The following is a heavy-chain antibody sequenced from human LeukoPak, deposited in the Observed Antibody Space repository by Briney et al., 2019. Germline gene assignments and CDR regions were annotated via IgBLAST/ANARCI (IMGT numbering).Heavy chain of an antibody. V-gene: IGHV4-39*01. Sequence: SETLSLTCIVSGVSLRFDDLSWGWIPQTPGKGLEWVVGLYYRGRAYYNPSLKSRVSISLYTSKNQFSLKPRALTAPDTAIYYCARHCLGDSSRAYYYYSYRGVWGRGTTVTV. D-gene: IGHD6-13*01. CDR1: GVSLRFDDLS. J-gene: IGHJ6*03. CDR3: ARHCLGDSSRAYYYYSYRGV. CDR2: LYYRGRA.